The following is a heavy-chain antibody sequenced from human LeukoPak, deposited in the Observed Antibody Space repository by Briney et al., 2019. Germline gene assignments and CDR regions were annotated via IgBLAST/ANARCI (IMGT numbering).Heavy chain of an antibody. Sequence: GGSLRLSCAASGFTFSSYSMNWVRQAPGKGLEWVSSISSSSSYIYYADSVKGRFTISRDNAKNSLYLQMNSLRAEDTAVYYCARDGPYCSSTNCFFDYWGQGTLVTVSS. CDR2: ISSSSSYI. CDR1: GFTFSSYS. CDR3: ARDGPYCSSTNCFFDY. D-gene: IGHD2-2*01. J-gene: IGHJ4*02. V-gene: IGHV3-21*01.